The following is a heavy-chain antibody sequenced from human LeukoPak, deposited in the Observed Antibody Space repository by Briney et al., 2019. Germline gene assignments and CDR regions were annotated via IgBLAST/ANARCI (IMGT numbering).Heavy chain of an antibody. CDR1: GGSISSSSYY. Sequence: SETLSLTCTVSGGSISSSSYYWGWIRQPPGKGLEWTGSIYYSGSTYYNPSLKSRVTISVDTSKNQFSLKLSSVTAADTAVYYCHRGDIVVVPAAMDAWGQGTLVTVSS. D-gene: IGHD2-2*01. J-gene: IGHJ5*02. CDR2: IYYSGST. V-gene: IGHV4-39*01. CDR3: HRGDIVVVPAAMDA.